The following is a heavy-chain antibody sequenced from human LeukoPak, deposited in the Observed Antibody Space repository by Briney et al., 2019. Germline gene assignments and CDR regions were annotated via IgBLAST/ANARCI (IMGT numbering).Heavy chain of an antibody. D-gene: IGHD2-2*01. CDR2: IYYSGST. J-gene: IGHJ4*02. V-gene: IGHV4-39*02. CDR3: ARLGYCSSASCGPLDY. CDR1: GGSISSSGYY. Sequence: SETLSLTCTVSGGSISSSGYYWGWIRQPPGKGLEWIGNIYYSGSTYYNPSLKSRVTISVDTSKNHFSLKLNSVTAADTALYYCARLGYCSSASCGPLDYWGQGTLVTVSS.